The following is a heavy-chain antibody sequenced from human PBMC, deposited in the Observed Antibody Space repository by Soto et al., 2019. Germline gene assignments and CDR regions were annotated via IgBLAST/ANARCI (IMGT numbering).Heavy chain of an antibody. CDR2: IIPIFGTA. J-gene: IGHJ6*02. V-gene: IGHV1-69*13. CDR1: RVAFSKFI. CDR3: AKVRYSSPMGYYYGMDV. Sequence: SVKVSCKASRVAFSKFIVTWVRQAPGLGLEWVGGIIPIFGTANYAQKFQGRVTITADESTSTSYMEVNNLRSEDTPVYYCAKVRYSSPMGYYYGMDVWGQGTTVTVSS. D-gene: IGHD6-19*01.